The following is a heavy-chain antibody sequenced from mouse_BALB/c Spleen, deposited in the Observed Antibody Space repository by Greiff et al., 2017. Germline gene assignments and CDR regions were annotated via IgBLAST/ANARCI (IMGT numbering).Heavy chain of an antibody. J-gene: IGHJ4*01. Sequence: DVKLQESGPGLVKPSQSLSLTCSVTGYSITSGYYWNWIRQFPGNKLEWMGYISYDGSNNYNPSLKNRISITRDTSKNQFFLKLNSVTTEDTATYYCARQTMIYAMDYWGQGTSVTVSS. D-gene: IGHD2-4*01. V-gene: IGHV3-6*02. CDR3: ARQTMIYAMDY. CDR2: ISYDGSN. CDR1: GYSITSGYY.